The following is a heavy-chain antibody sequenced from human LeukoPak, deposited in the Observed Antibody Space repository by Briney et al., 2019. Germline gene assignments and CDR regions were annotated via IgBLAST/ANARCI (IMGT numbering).Heavy chain of an antibody. Sequence: PGGSLRFSCSASGFTFSSYAMHWVRQAPGKGLEYVSAISSNGGSTYYADSVKGRFTISRDNSKNTLYLQMSSLRAEDTAVYYCVKSVAGLSGFDPWGQGTLVTVSS. CDR1: GFTFSSYA. CDR3: VKSVAGLSGFDP. D-gene: IGHD2-15*01. CDR2: ISSNGGST. V-gene: IGHV3-64D*06. J-gene: IGHJ5*02.